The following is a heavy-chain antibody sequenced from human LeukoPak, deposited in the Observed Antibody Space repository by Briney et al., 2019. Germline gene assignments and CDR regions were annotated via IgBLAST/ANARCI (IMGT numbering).Heavy chain of an antibody. J-gene: IGHJ4*02. CDR1: GFTVSSNY. CDR3: AKQLGYCSDGSCYFPY. CDR2: ISNNGGYT. Sequence: GGSLRLSCAASGFTVSSNYMSWVRQAPGKGLEWISAISNNGGYTYYADSVQGRFTISRDNSKSTLCLQMNSLRAEDMAVYYCAKQLGYCSDGSCYFPYWGQGTLVTVSS. V-gene: IGHV3-23*01. D-gene: IGHD2-15*01.